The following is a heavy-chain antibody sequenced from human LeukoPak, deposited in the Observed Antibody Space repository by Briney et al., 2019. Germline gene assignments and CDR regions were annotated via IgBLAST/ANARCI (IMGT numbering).Heavy chain of an antibody. J-gene: IGHJ4*02. CDR3: ARGVDLRAAPYDY. V-gene: IGHV3-74*01. Sequence: GGSLRLSCAVSGFTFSGDWMHWVRQAPGKGLVWVSRSKSDGSSTSYADSVKGRFTISRDNAKNSLYLQMNSLRAEDTALYYCARGVDLRAAPYDYWGQGTLVTVSS. CDR2: SKSDGSST. D-gene: IGHD3/OR15-3a*01. CDR1: GFTFSGDW.